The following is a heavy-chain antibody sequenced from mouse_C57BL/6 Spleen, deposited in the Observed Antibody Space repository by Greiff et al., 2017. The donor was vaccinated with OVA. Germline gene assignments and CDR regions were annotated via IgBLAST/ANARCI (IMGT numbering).Heavy chain of an antibody. CDR2: IYPGGGYT. CDR3: AREGIYDGYLYAMDY. J-gene: IGHJ4*01. Sequence: QVQLQQSGAELVRPGTSVKMSCKASGYTFTNYWIGWAKQRPGHGLEWIGDIYPGGGYTNYNEKFKGKATLTADKSSSTAYMQFSSLTSEDSAIYYCAREGIYDGYLYAMDYWGQGTSVTVSS. CDR1: GYTFTNYW. D-gene: IGHD2-3*01. V-gene: IGHV1-63*01.